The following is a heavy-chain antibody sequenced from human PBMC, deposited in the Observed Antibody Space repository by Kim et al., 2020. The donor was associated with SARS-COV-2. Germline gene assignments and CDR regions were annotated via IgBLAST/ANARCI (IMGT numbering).Heavy chain of an antibody. CDR3: ARLGYCSGGSCYFRY. D-gene: IGHD2-15*01. J-gene: IGHJ4*02. Sequence: PSPKNGVTISVDTAKNQFSLKLSSVTAADTAVYYCARLGYCSGGSCYFRYWGQGTLVTVSS. V-gene: IGHV4-39*01.